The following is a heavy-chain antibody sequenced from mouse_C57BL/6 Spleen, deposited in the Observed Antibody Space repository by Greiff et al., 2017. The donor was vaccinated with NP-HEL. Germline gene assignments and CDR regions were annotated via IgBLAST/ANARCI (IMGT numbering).Heavy chain of an antibody. V-gene: IGHV1-69*01. CDR1: GYTFTSYW. CDR3: ARMGGNSYFDD. CDR2: IDPSDSYT. J-gene: IGHJ2*01. Sequence: QVQLQQPGAELVMPGASVKLSCKASGYTFTSYWMHWVKQRPGQGLEWIGEIDPSDSYTNYNQKFKGKSTLTVDKSSSTAYMQLSSLTSEDAAVYYGARMGGNSYFDDWGQGTTLTVSS. D-gene: IGHD2-1*01.